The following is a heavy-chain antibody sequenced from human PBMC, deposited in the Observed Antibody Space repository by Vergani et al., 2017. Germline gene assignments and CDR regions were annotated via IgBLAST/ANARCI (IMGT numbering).Heavy chain of an antibody. V-gene: IGHV4-34*01. CDR2: IYHSGST. CDR1: GGSFSGYY. J-gene: IGHJ4*02. CDR3: ARVRRGGLIAAAGTRFDY. D-gene: IGHD6-13*01. Sequence: QVQLQQWGAGLLKPSETLSLTCAVYGGSFSGYYWSWIRQPPGKGLEWIGYIYHSGSTYYNPSLKSRVTISVDRSKNQFSLKLSSVTAADTAVYYCARVRRGGLIAAAGTRFDYWGQGTLVTVSS.